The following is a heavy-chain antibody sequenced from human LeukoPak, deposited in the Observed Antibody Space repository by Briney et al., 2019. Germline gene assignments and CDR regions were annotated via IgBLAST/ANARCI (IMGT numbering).Heavy chain of an antibody. CDR1: GYTLTELS. V-gene: IGHV1-24*01. D-gene: IGHD5-12*01. CDR2: FDPEDGET. Sequence: ASVKVSCKVSGYTLTELSMHWVRQAPGKGLEWMGGFDPEDGETIYAQKFQGRVTMTEDTSTDTAYMELSSLRSEDTAVYYCATVATIWRYFDYWGQGTLVTVSS. J-gene: IGHJ4*02. CDR3: ATVATIWRYFDY.